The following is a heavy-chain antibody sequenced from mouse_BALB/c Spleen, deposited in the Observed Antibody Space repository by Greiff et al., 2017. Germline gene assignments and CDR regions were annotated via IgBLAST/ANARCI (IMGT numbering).Heavy chain of an antibody. CDR3: ARGSYYYAMDY. CDR1: GFNIKDTY. J-gene: IGHJ4*01. CDR2: IDPANGNT. V-gene: IGHV14-3*02. Sequence: VQLQQSGAELVKPGASVTLSCTASGFNIKDTYMHWVKQRPEQGLEWIGRIDPANGNTKYDPKFQGKATITADTSSNTAYLQLSSLTSEDTAVYYCARGSYYYAMDYWGQGTSVTVSS.